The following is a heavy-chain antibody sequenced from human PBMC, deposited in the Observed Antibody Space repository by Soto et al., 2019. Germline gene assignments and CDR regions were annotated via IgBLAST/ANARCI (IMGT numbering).Heavy chain of an antibody. D-gene: IGHD5-18*01. CDR1: GGSFSGYY. V-gene: IGHV4-34*01. CDR3: ARAQVWRYYGMAV. Sequence: QVQLQQWGAGLLKPSETLSLTCAVYGGSFSGYYWSWIRQPPGKGLEWIGEINHSGSTNYNPSLTSGVTISVATSTHQFSLKLSSVTAADTAVYDCARAQVWRYYGMAVWGQGTTVTVSS. J-gene: IGHJ6*02. CDR2: INHSGST.